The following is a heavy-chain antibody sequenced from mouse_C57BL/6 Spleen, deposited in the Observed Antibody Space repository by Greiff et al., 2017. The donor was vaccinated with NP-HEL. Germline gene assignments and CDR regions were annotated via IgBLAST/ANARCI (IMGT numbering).Heavy chain of an antibody. CDR1: GYSFSSSW. CDR2: IYPGDGDT. CDR3: THQYYDSSYGYFDY. J-gene: IGHJ2*01. V-gene: IGHV1-82*01. D-gene: IGHD1-1*01. Sequence: VQLQQSGPELVKPGASVKISCKASGYSFSSSWMNWVKQRPGKGLEWIGRIYPGDGDTNYNGKFKGKATLTADNSSSTAYMQLSSLTSEDAAVYFDTHQYYDSSYGYFDYWGKGTTLTVSS.